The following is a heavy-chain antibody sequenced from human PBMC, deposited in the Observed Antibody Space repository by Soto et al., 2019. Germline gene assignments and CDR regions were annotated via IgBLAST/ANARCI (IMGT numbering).Heavy chain of an antibody. CDR2: ISWTSDTI. CDR3: VKGFEVCMAGDMDV. CDR1: GFTFDDYA. V-gene: IGHV3-9*01. Sequence: DVQLVESGGGLVQPGRSLRLSCAASGFTFDDYAMHWVRQAPGKGLEWVSGISWTSDTIAYADSVKGRFTITRDNAKTSLYLQIISLKPEDTALCYCVKGFEVCMAGDMDVWGRGMTVTGSS. D-gene: IGHD2-8*01. J-gene: IGHJ6*03.